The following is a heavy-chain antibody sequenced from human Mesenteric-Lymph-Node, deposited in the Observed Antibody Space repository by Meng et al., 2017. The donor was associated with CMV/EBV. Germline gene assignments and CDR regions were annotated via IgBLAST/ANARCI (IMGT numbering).Heavy chain of an antibody. CDR1: GFSLSISGVG. J-gene: IGHJ4*02. Sequence: TCTFSGFSLSISGVGVGWIRQPPGKALEWLALIYWDDDKRYSPSLKSRLTITKDTSKNQVVLTMTNMDPVDTATYYCAHKGVATEFDYWGQGTLVTVSS. CDR2: IYWDDDK. D-gene: IGHD5-12*01. V-gene: IGHV2-5*02. CDR3: AHKGVATEFDY.